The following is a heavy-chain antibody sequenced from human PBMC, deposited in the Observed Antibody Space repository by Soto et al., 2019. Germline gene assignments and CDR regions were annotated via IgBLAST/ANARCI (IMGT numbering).Heavy chain of an antibody. V-gene: IGHV3-30-3*01. CDR3: ARDATLIADDYGMDV. J-gene: IGHJ6*02. Sequence: GGSLRLSCAASGFTFSSYAMHWVRQARGKLLEWVAVISYDGSNKYYADSVKGRFNISRDNSKNTLDLQMNSLRAQDTAVYYCARDATLIADDYGMDVWGQGTTVTVSS. D-gene: IGHD4-17*01. CDR2: ISYDGSNK. CDR1: GFTFSSYA.